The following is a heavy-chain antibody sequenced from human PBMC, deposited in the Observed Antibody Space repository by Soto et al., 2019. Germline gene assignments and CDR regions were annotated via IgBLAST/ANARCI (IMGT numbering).Heavy chain of an antibody. CDR3: ARDGGRHSGGIDY. D-gene: IGHD1-26*01. CDR1: GGTFSSYS. Sequence: QVQLVQSGAEVKKPGSSVKVSCKASGGTFSSYSINWVRQAPGQGLEWMGEIISIFGTANYAQKFQGRVTITADESTSTAYMELSSLRSEDTAVYYCARDGGRHSGGIDYLGQGTLVTVSS. V-gene: IGHV1-69*01. J-gene: IGHJ4*02. CDR2: IISIFGTA.